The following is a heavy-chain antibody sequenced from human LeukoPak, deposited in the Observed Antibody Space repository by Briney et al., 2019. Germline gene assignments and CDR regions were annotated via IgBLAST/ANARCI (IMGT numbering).Heavy chain of an antibody. CDR3: ASATYYDILTGPPYYFDY. V-gene: IGHV4-31*03. CDR2: IYYSGST. Sequence: SQTLSLTCTVSGGSISSGGYYWSWIRQHPGKGLEWIGYIYYSGSTYYNPSLKSRVTISVDTSKIQFSLKLSSVTAADTAVYYCASATYYDILTGPPYYFDYWGQGTLVTVSS. D-gene: IGHD3-9*01. J-gene: IGHJ4*02. CDR1: GGSISSGGYY.